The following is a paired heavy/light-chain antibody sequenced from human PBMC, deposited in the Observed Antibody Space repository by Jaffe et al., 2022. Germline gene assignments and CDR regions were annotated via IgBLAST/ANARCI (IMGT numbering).Light chain of an antibody. Sequence: QTVVTQEPSFSVSPGETVTLTCGLSSGSVSTSSYPSWYQQTPGQAPRTLIYSTNIRSSGVPDRFSGSILGNKAALTITGAQADDECDYYCMLYMGGGIWMFGGGTKLTVL. J-gene: IGLJ3*02. CDR3: MLYMGGGIWM. CDR2: STN. CDR1: SGSVSTSSY. V-gene: IGLV8-61*01.
Heavy chain of an antibody. CDR1: GFTFINYA. J-gene: IGHJ4*02. Sequence: QVQVVESGGGVVQPGGSLRLSCEASGFTFINYAMHWVRQAPGKGLEWVAHVKTDGNVKWYADSVKGRFTISRDNSKNTVYLQLNSLRVEDSAVYYCAKDGGNWNIDHWGQGTLVTVSS. CDR2: VKTDGNVK. D-gene: IGHD1-1*01. CDR3: AKDGGNWNIDH. V-gene: IGHV3-30*02.